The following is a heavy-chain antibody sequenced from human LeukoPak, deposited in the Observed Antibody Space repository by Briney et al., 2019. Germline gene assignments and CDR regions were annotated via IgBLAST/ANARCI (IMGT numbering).Heavy chain of an antibody. V-gene: IGHV3-21*01. Sequence: GGSLRLSCAASGFTFRSYSMNWVRQAPGKGLEWVSSINSDSNYIYYADSVQGRFTISRDNAKNSLYLQMNSPRAEDTAVYYCAVAYYYGSGDAFDIWGQGQRSPSLQ. CDR1: GFTFRSYS. J-gene: IGHJ3*02. CDR3: AVAYYYGSGDAFDI. D-gene: IGHD3-10*01. CDR2: INSDSNYI.